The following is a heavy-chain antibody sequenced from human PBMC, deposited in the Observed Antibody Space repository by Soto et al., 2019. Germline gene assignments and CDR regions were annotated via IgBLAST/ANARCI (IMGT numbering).Heavy chain of an antibody. CDR1: GYSFTSYW. CDR2: IDPSDSYT. CDR3: ARTYCSGGSCYYSYYGMDV. V-gene: IGHV5-10-1*01. D-gene: IGHD2-15*01. Sequence: PGESLKISCKGSGYSFTSYWISWVRQMPGKGLEWMGRIDPSDSYTNYSPSFQGHVTISADKSTSAAYMELSSLRSEDTAVYYCARTYCSGGSCYYSYYGMDVWGQGTTVTVSS. J-gene: IGHJ6*02.